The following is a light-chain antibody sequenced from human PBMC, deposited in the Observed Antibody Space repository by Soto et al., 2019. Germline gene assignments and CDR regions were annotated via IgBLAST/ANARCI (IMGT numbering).Light chain of an antibody. CDR1: SSDVGGYNY. CDR3: SSYTSSSLYV. CDR2: DVS. Sequence: QSALTQPASVSGSPGQSITISCTGTSSDVGGYNYVSWYQQHPGKAPKLMIYDVSNRPSGVSNRFSGSKSGNTASLTISGLQAEDEAAYYCSSYTSSSLYVFVTGTKLTVL. J-gene: IGLJ1*01. V-gene: IGLV2-14*01.